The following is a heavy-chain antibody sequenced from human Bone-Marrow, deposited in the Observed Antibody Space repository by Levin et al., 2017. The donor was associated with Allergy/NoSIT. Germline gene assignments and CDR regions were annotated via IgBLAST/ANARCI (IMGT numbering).Heavy chain of an antibody. CDR3: ATDIEKGAFDN. CDR2: IKSKSAGGTT. J-gene: IGHJ3*02. V-gene: IGHV3-15*01. Sequence: GESLKISCAASGLTFSNTWMSWVRQAPGKGLEWVGRIKSKSAGGTTDYAAPVKGRFTISRDDSTDTLYLQINSLKTEDTAEYYCATDIEKGAFDNWGQGTMVAVSS. CDR1: GLTFSNTW.